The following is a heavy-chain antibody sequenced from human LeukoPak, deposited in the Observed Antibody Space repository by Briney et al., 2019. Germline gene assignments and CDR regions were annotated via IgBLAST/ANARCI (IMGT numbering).Heavy chain of an antibody. D-gene: IGHD3-16*01. V-gene: IGHV3-74*01. CDR3: ARGNPLGHF. CDR1: SFSLSSYW. J-gene: IGHJ4*02. CDR2: INSDGSRT. Sequence: PGGSLRLSCAASSFSLSSYWMHWVRQAPGKGLLWVSHINSDGSRTDYADSVKGRFTISRDNAKNTLYLQMNSLRAGDTAVYYCARGNPLGHFWGQGTLVTVSS.